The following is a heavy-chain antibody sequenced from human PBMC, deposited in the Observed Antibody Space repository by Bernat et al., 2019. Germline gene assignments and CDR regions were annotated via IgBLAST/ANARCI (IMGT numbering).Heavy chain of an antibody. J-gene: IGHJ4*02. CDR2: IYYSGGT. CDR3: ARIAAAGPFDY. CDR1: AGSISSSSYY. Sequence: QVQLQESGPGLVKPSETLSLTCTVSAGSISSSSYYWGWIRQPPGKGLEWIGSIYYSGGTYYNPSLKSRVTISVDTSKNQFSLKLSSVTAADTAVYYCARIAAAGPFDYWGQGTLVTVSS. D-gene: IGHD6-13*01. V-gene: IGHV4-39*01.